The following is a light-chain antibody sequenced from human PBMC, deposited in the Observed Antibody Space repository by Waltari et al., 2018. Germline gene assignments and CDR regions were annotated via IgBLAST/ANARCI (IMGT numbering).Light chain of an antibody. CDR3: SSFTRASSWV. CDR1: SSAVGAYNY. V-gene: IGLV2-14*03. CDR2: DVN. Sequence: HSALAQPASVSGSPGQSITISCTGTSSAVGAYNYVSWYQQHPGNAPRLMIYDVNNRPSGVSNRFSGSKSGNTASLTISGLQAEDEADYYCSSFTRASSWVFGGGTKLTV. J-gene: IGLJ3*02.